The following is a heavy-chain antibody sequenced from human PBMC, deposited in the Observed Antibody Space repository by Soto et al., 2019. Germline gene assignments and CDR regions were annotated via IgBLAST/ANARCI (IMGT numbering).Heavy chain of an antibody. CDR3: ATYVVVPAAMRIGWFDP. D-gene: IGHD2-2*01. CDR2: IKQDGSEK. Sequence: EVQLVESGGGLVQPGGSLRLSCATSGFTFSSYWMSWVRQAPGKGLEWVANIKQDGSEKYYVNSVKSRFTISRDNAKNSLYLQINSLRAEDTAGYYCATYVVVPAAMRIGWFDPWGQGTLVTVSS. V-gene: IGHV3-7*01. CDR1: GFTFSSYW. J-gene: IGHJ5*02.